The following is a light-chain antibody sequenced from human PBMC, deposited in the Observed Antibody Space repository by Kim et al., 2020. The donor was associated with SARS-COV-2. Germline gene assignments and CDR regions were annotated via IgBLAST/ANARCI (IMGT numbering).Light chain of an antibody. Sequence: QSVSISCTGTSSNIGAGYDVHWYQQLPGTAPKLLIYGNSIRPSGVPDRFSGSKSGTSASLAITGLQTEDEADYYCQSYDIGLSAVIFGGGTQLTVL. CDR1: SSNIGAGYD. CDR2: GNS. V-gene: IGLV1-40*01. CDR3: QSYDIGLSAVI. J-gene: IGLJ2*01.